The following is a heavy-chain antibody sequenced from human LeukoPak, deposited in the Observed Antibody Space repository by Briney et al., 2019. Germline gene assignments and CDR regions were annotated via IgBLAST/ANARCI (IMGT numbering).Heavy chain of an antibody. Sequence: GSLKLSCVASGFTFSSYGMHWVRQAPGKGLEWVAIIRYDGSNKYYADSVKGQFTISRDNSKNTLYLQMNSLRAEDTAVYYCANPVDIVVVPAAIPEINDAFDIWGQGTMVTVSS. CDR2: IRYDGSNK. J-gene: IGHJ3*02. CDR3: ANPVDIVVVPAAIPEINDAFDI. V-gene: IGHV3-30*02. D-gene: IGHD2-2*02. CDR1: GFTFSSYG.